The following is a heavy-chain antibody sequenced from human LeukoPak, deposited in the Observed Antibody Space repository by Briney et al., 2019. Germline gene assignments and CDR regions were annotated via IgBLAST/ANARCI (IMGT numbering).Heavy chain of an antibody. V-gene: IGHV1-69*04. CDR3: ARDLSYCGGDCSENWFDP. CDR2: IIPIPGIA. CDR1: GGTFSSYT. D-gene: IGHD2-21*01. J-gene: IGHJ5*02. Sequence: ASVKVSCKXSGGTFSSYTISWVRQAPGQGLEWMGRIIPIPGIANYSQKFQGRVTITADKSTSTAYMELSSLRSEDTAVYYCARDLSYCGGDCSENWFDPWGQGTLVTVSS.